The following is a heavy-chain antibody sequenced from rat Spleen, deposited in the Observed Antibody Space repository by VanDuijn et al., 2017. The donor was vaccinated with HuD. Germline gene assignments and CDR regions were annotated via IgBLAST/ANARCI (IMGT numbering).Heavy chain of an antibody. CDR3: TTWDYYDNRFDY. CDR1: GFTFSNYG. D-gene: IGHD1-6*01. V-gene: IGHV5-29*01. Sequence: EVQLVESGGGLVQPGRSLKLSCVVSGFTFSNYGMAWVRQTPTKGLEWVATISYDGSSTYYRDSVKGRFTISRDNDKSTLHLQMDSLRSEDTATYYCTTWDYYDNRFDYWGQGVMVTVSS. CDR2: ISYDGSST. J-gene: IGHJ2*01.